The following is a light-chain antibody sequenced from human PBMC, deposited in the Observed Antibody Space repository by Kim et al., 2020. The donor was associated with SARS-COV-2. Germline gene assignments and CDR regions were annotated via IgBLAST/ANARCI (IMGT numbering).Light chain of an antibody. Sequence: DIQMTQSPSSLSASVGDRVTIACRASQSISSYLNWYQQKPGKAPKLLIYAASSLQSGVPSRFSGSGSGTDFTLTISSLQPEDFATYYFQQSHTAPLLTFGGGTKVDIK. J-gene: IGKJ4*01. CDR3: QQSHTAPLLT. V-gene: IGKV1-39*01. CDR1: QSISSY. CDR2: AAS.